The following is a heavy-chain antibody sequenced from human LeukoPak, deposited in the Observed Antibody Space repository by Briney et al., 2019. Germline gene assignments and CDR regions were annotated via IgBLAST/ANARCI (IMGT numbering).Heavy chain of an antibody. Sequence: ASETLSLTCAVYGGSFSGYYWSWIRQTPGKGLEWIGEINHSGSTNYNPSLKSRVTMSVDTSNNQFSLRLSSVTAADTAVYYCATNKVSTAGAYDIWGQGTMVIVSS. V-gene: IGHV4-34*01. CDR2: INHSGST. CDR3: ATNKVSTAGAYDI. D-gene: IGHD2/OR15-2a*01. J-gene: IGHJ3*02. CDR1: GGSFSGYY.